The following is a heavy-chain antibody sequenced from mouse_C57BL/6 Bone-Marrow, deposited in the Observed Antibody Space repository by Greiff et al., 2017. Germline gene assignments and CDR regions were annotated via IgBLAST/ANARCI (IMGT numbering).Heavy chain of an antibody. J-gene: IGHJ3*01. Sequence: QQSCKASGYTFTSYWMHWVKQRPGRGLEWIGRIDPNSGGTKYNEKFKSKATLTVDKPSSTAYMQLSSLTSEDSAVYYCARSFYDGYYVSLAYWGQGTLVTVSA. CDR2: IDPNSGGT. CDR3: ARSFYDGYYVSLAY. V-gene: IGHV1-72*01. D-gene: IGHD2-3*01. CDR1: GYTFTSYW.